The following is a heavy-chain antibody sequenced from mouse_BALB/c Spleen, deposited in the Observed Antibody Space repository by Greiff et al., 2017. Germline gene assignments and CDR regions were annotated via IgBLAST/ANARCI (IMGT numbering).Heavy chain of an antibody. V-gene: IGHV5-6-3*01. J-gene: IGHJ3*01. CDR1: GFTFSSYG. Sequence: EVQLVESGGGLVQPGGSLKLSCAASGFTFSSYGMSWVRQTPDKRLELVATINSNGGSTYYPDSVKGRITISRDNAKNTLYLQVSSLTSEDTAVYYCAGLYCGYDPFDYWGQGTLVTVSA. CDR2: INSNGGST. CDR3: AGLYCGYDPFDY. D-gene: IGHD2-2*01.